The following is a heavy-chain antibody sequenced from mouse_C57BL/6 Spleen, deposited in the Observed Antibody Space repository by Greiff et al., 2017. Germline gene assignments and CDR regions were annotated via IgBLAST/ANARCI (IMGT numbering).Heavy chain of an antibody. V-gene: IGHV1-26*01. Sequence: VQLQQSGPELVKPGASVKISCKASGYTFTDYYMNWVKQSHGKSLAWSGDINPNHGGTSYNQKFKGKATLTVDKSSSTAYMELRSLTSEDSAVYYCARGDIVRYFDVWGTGTTVTVSS. CDR3: ARGDIVRYFDV. D-gene: IGHD2-5*01. J-gene: IGHJ1*03. CDR2: INPNHGGT. CDR1: GYTFTDYY.